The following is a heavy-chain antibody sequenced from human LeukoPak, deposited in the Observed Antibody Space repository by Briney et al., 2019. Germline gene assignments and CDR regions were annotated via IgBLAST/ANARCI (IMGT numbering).Heavy chain of an antibody. CDR1: GGSISSYY. D-gene: IGHD3-22*01. J-gene: IGHJ3*02. V-gene: IGHV4-59*12. CDR3: ARRVVVIRNFDI. CDR2: IYYSGST. Sequence: SETLSLTCTVSGGSISSYYWSWIRQPPGKGLEYIGYIYYSGSTNYNPSLKGRVTISVDTSKNQFSLKLSSVTAADTAVYYCARRVVVIRNFDIWGQGTMVTVSS.